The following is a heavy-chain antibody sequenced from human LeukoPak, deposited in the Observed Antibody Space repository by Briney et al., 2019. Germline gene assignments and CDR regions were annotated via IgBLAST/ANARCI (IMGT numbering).Heavy chain of an antibody. J-gene: IGHJ4*02. CDR3: ARDGTMFRGVMNHFDY. CDR1: GDSVSSNNAA. D-gene: IGHD3-10*01. CDR2: TYYRSKWYN. V-gene: IGHV6-1*01. Sequence: SQTLSLTCAISGDSVSSNNAAWNWIRQSPSRGLEWLGRTYYRSKWYNDYPPSVRSRITINPDTSKNQFSLQLNSVTPEDTAVYYCARDGTMFRGVMNHFDYWGQGTLVTVSS.